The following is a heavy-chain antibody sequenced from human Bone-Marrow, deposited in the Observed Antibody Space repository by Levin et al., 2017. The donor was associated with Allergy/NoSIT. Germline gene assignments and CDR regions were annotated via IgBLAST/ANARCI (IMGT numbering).Heavy chain of an antibody. D-gene: IGHD3-22*01. Sequence: ASVKVSCKASGYTFITNAIHWVRQAPGQSLEWMGWINGGNGNTKYSQNFQGRVTITRDTSASTAYMELTSLRSEDTAVYYCARGDSSGYPRYFDLWGRGTVVTVSS. J-gene: IGHJ2*01. V-gene: IGHV1-3*01. CDR3: ARGDSSGYPRYFDL. CDR2: INGGNGNT. CDR1: GYTFITNA.